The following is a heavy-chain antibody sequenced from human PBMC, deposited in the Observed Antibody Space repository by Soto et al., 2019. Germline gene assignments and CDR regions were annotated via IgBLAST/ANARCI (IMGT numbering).Heavy chain of an antibody. CDR2: INHSGST. Sequence: SDTLSLTCAIHRWSFIGYYWSWIRQPPGKGLKWIGEINHSGSTNYNPSLKSRVTISVDTSKNQFSLKLSSVTAADTAVYYCARGRGYCSGGSCYLNYYYYYMDVWGKGTTVT. D-gene: IGHD2-15*01. CDR1: RWSFIGYY. V-gene: IGHV4-34*01. CDR3: ARGRGYCSGGSCYLNYYYYYMDV. J-gene: IGHJ6*03.